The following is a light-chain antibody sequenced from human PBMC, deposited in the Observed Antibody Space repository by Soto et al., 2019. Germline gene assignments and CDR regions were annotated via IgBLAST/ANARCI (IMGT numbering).Light chain of an antibody. V-gene: IGKV3-20*01. CDR1: QSVSSIS. J-gene: IGKJ1*01. CDR3: QQFGSSPPWT. Sequence: EIVLTQSPGTLSLSPGERATLSCRASQSVSSISLVWYQQKPGQAPRLLISGASSRATGIPDRFSGSGSGTDFTLTISRLDPEDFAVYYCQQFGSSPPWTFGQGTKVEIK. CDR2: GAS.